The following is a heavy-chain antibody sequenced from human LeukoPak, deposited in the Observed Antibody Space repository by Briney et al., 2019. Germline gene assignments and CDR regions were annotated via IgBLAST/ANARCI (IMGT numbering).Heavy chain of an antibody. J-gene: IGHJ5*02. Sequence: PSETLSLTCTVSGGSISDHYWSWLRQPPGKGLECFGYINYRGSTNYNPSLKSRVAMSADTSRNQFSLKMSSVTAADTAVYYCARDLGQDWFDPWGQGTLVTVSS. CDR3: ARDLGQDWFDP. V-gene: IGHV4-59*11. CDR2: INYRGST. CDR1: GGSISDHY. D-gene: IGHD3-16*01.